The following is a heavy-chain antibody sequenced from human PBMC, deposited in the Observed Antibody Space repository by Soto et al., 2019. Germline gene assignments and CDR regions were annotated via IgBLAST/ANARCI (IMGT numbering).Heavy chain of an antibody. CDR1: GYTFTSYY. D-gene: IGHD5-18*01. V-gene: IGHV1-46*04. J-gene: IGHJ4*02. CDR2: ITPSGGST. Sequence: QVQLVQSGAEVKKPGASVKVSCKASGYTFTSYYMHWVRQAPGQGLEWRGIITPSGGSTSYAQKLRGRVTMTRDTSTSTVYLELSSLRSEDTSVYYCARGLRYSYVCFDYWGQRSLVTVSS. CDR3: ARGLRYSYVCFDY.